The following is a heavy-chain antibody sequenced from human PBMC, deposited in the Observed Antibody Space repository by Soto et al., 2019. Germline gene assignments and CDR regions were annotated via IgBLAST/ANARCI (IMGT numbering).Heavy chain of an antibody. CDR2: IYYSGST. CDR3: ARVLKYYYDSSGYYPSDY. D-gene: IGHD3-22*01. V-gene: IGHV4-30-4*01. CDR1: GGSISSGDYY. Sequence: QVQLQESGPGLVKPSQTLSLTCTVSGGSISSGDYYWSWIRQPPGKGLEWIGYIYYSGSTYYNTTLKSGVTISVDTSKNQFSLKLSSVTAADTAVYYCARVLKYYYDSSGYYPSDYWGQGTLVNVSS. J-gene: IGHJ4*02.